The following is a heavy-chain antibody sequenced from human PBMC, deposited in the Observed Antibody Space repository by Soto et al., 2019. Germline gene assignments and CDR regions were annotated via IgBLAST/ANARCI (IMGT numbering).Heavy chain of an antibody. CDR1: GGSLSWYY. D-gene: IGHD3-3*01. J-gene: IGHJ6*03. V-gene: IGHV4-59*06. Sequence: SGTLSLTRAVYGGSLSWYYSTWIPQPPGKGLGWIRYIYYSGSTYYNPSLKSRVTISVDTSKNQFSLKLSSVTAADTAVYYCARNNYDFWSGSHPVDYYMDVWGKGTTVTVSS. CDR3: ARNNYDFWSGSHPVDYYMDV. CDR2: IYYSGST.